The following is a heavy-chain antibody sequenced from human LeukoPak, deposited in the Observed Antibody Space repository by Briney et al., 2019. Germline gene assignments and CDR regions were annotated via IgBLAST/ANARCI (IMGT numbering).Heavy chain of an antibody. Sequence: SETLSLTCTVSGGSISSGSFYWNWIRQPAGKGLEWIGHIYTSGSTNYNPSLKSRVTISVDTSKNQFSLKLSSVTAADTAVYYCARDVHDILTGYYSGWFDPWGQGTLVTVSS. V-gene: IGHV4-61*09. CDR3: ARDVHDILTGYYSGWFDP. CDR1: GGSISSGSFY. J-gene: IGHJ5*02. CDR2: IYTSGST. D-gene: IGHD3-9*01.